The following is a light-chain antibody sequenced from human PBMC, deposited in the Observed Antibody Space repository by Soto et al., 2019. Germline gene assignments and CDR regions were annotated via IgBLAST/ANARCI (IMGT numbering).Light chain of an antibody. Sequence: EVVLTQSPATLSLSPGDRATLSCRASQSVSIDFAWYQQKPGQAPRLLIYDASIRATGIPARFSGSGSGTDFTLTISSLEPEDFAVYYCQHRHNFGPGTKVDIK. CDR3: QHRHN. V-gene: IGKV3-11*01. J-gene: IGKJ3*01. CDR1: QSVSID. CDR2: DAS.